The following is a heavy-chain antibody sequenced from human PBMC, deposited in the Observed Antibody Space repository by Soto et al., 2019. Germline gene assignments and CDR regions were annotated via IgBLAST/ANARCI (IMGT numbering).Heavy chain of an antibody. V-gene: IGHV4-31*02. CDR1: GGSISSGGYY. J-gene: IGHJ6*03. D-gene: IGHD3-3*01. Sequence: SETLSLTCTVSGGSISSGGYYWSWIRQHPGKGLEWIGYIYYSGSTYYNPSLKSRATISVDTSKNQFSLKLSSVTAADTAVYYCARARITIFSGADYYYMEVWGKGTTVTVSS. CDR3: ARARITIFSGADYYYMEV. CDR2: IYYSGST.